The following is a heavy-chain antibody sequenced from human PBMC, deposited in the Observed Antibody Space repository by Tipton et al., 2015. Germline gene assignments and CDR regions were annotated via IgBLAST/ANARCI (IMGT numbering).Heavy chain of an antibody. CDR2: IHHGGTT. J-gene: IGHJ5*02. CDR3: ARGGNNWFDP. V-gene: IGHV4-4*02. Sequence: TLSLTCSVSGDSVSSLNWWTWVRQPPGKGLEWIGEIHHGGTTNYNPSLRSRVTMSVDTSKNQFSLKLTSVTAADTAVYYCARGGNNWFDPWGQGTLVTVPS. CDR1: GDSVSSLNW. D-gene: IGHD2-15*01.